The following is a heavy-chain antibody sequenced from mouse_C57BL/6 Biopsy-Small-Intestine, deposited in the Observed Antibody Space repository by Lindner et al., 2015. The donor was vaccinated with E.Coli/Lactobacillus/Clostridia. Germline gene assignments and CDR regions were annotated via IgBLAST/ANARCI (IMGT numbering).Heavy chain of an antibody. CDR3: ARGHYYGSRLDY. D-gene: IGHD1-1*01. J-gene: IGHJ2*01. CDR1: GYAFSSSW. CDR2: IYPGDGDT. V-gene: IGHV1-82*01. Sequence: VQLQESGPELVKPGASVKISCKASGYAFSSSWMNWVKQRPGKGLEWIGRIYPGDGDTNYNGKFKGKATLTADKSSSTTYMQLSSLTSEDSAVFFCARGHYYGSRLDYWGQGTTLTVSS.